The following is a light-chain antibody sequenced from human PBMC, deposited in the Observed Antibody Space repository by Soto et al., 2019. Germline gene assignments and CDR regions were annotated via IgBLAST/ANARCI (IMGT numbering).Light chain of an antibody. CDR1: QGINSY. CDR2: AAS. Sequence: LSQSPSVMSAYVGDSVTLTCRASQGINSYLAWFQQKPGKLPKRLIYAASHLGAGVPSRFRGSGSGTDFTFTISRLQPEDIATYYCQQYENLPTFGQGTRLEVK. J-gene: IGKJ5*01. CDR3: QQYENLPT. V-gene: IGKV1-33*01.